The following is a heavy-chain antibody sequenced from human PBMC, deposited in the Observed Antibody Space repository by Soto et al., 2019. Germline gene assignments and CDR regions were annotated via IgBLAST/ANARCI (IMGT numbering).Heavy chain of an antibody. Sequence: ASVKVSCKASGYTFTGYYMHWVRQAPGQGLEWMGWINPNSGGTNYAQKFQGWVTMTRDTSISTAYMELSRLRSDDTAVYYCARVYGYFDWLFDYRGQGTLVTVSS. D-gene: IGHD3-9*01. CDR2: INPNSGGT. CDR1: GYTFTGYY. V-gene: IGHV1-2*04. J-gene: IGHJ4*02. CDR3: ARVYGYFDWLFDY.